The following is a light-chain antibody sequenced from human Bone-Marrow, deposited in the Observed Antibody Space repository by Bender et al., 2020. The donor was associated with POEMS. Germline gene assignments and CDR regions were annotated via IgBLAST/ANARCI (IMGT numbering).Light chain of an antibody. Sequence: QSALTQPPSASGSPGQSVTISCTGSSGDVGGYNYVSWYQQYPGKAPRLMIYNVGDRPSGISTRFSGSKSGNMASLTISGLRAEDEADYYCSSYTRDSLVFGGGTKLIVL. CDR1: SGDVGGYNY. CDR3: SSYTRDSLV. J-gene: IGLJ2*01. CDR2: NVG. V-gene: IGLV2-14*01.